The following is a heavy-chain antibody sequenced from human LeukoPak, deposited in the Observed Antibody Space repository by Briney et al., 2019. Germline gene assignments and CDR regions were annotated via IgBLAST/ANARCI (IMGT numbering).Heavy chain of an antibody. CDR3: ARDVPGYDFWRGNWFDP. CDR1: GYTFTSYG. V-gene: IGHV1-18*01. J-gene: IGHJ5*02. Sequence: ASVKVSCKASGYTFTSYGISWVRQAPGQRLEWMGWISAYNGNTNYAQKLQGRVTMTTDTSTSTAYMELRSLRSDDTAVYYCARDVPGYDFWRGNWFDPWGQGTLVTVSS. CDR2: ISAYNGNT. D-gene: IGHD3-3*01.